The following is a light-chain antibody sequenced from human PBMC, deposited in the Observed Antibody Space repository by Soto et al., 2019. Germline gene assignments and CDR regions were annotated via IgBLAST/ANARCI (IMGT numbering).Light chain of an antibody. V-gene: IGKV3-20*01. J-gene: IGKJ1*01. CDR3: QQYGSSPSWT. Sequence: EIVLTQSPGTLSLSPGERATLSCRASQSVSSSYLAWYQQKPGQAPRLLIYGASSRATGIPDRLSGSGSGKDFTLTISRLEPEDFAVYYCQQYGSSPSWTFGQGTKMDIK. CDR2: GAS. CDR1: QSVSSSY.